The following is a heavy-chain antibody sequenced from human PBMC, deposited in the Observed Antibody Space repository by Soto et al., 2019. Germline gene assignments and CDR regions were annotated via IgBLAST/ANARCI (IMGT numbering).Heavy chain of an antibody. CDR3: AKSYWNYGGAFDI. J-gene: IGHJ3*02. CDR1: GFTFSSYG. Sequence: GGSLRLSCAASGFTFSSYGMHWVRQAPGKGLEWVAVISYDGSNKYYADSVKGRFTISRDNSRNTLYLQMNSLRAEDTAVYYCAKSYWNYGGAFDIWGQGTMVTVSS. V-gene: IGHV3-30*18. D-gene: IGHD1-7*01. CDR2: ISYDGSNK.